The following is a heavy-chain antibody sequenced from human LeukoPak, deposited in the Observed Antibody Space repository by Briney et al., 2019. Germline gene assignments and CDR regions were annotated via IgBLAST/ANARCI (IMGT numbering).Heavy chain of an antibody. CDR3: ARLTRLSTSPDRYYLDY. D-gene: IGHD6-6*01. Sequence: SETPSLTCTVSGDSISSYYWSWIRQPPGKGLEWIGYIYTSGGTNYIPSLKGRVTISIDTSKNQFSLKLSSVTAADSAVYYCARLTRLSTSPDRYYLDYWGQGTLVTVSS. CDR1: GDSISSYY. CDR2: IYTSGGT. V-gene: IGHV4-4*09. J-gene: IGHJ4*02.